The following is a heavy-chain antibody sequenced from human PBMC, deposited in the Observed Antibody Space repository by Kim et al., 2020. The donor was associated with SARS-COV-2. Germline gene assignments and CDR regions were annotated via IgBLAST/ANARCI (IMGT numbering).Heavy chain of an antibody. V-gene: IGHV4-59*01. CDR2: IYYSGST. D-gene: IGHD6-13*01. J-gene: IGHJ3*02. CDR3: ARAEDGLQLVRAFDI. Sequence: SETLSLTCTVSGGSISSYYWSWIRQPPGKGLEWIGYIYYSGSTNYNPSLKSRVTISVDTSKNQFSLKLSSVTAADTAVYYCARAEDGLQLVRAFDIWGQGTMVTVSS. CDR1: GGSISSYY.